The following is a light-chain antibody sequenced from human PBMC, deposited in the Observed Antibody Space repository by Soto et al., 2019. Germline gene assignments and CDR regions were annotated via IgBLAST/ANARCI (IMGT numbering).Light chain of an antibody. J-gene: IGLJ2*01. CDR1: SGHSSYA. V-gene: IGLV4-69*01. CDR2: LNTDGSH. Sequence: QLVLTQSPSASASLGASVKLTCTLSSGHSSYAIAWHQQQPEKGPRYLLKLNTDGSHTKGDGIPDRFSGSSSGAERHLTISSLQSEDEADYYCQTWDSGVVFGGGTKLIVL. CDR3: QTWDSGVV.